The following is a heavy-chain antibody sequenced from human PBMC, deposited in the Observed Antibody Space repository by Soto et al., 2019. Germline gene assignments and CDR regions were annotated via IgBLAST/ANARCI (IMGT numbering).Heavy chain of an antibody. CDR2: IYQSGRT. V-gene: IGHV4-30-2*01. D-gene: IGHD3-3*01. J-gene: IGHJ6*02. CDR1: GGSISTSDYS. Sequence: QLQLQESGSGLVRPSQTLSLTCVVSGGSISTSDYSWSWIRQAPGRGLEWIGSIYQSGRTYNIPSLKRRATMSLEKSKNQFSLKITSAVAADTARYYCAREMTIFGVAPGGGVDVWGQGTTVTVSS. CDR3: AREMTIFGVAPGGGVDV.